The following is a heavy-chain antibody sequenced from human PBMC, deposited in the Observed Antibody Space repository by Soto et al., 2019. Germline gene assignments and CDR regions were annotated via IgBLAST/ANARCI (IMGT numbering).Heavy chain of an antibody. D-gene: IGHD5-18*01. CDR1: GGTFSSSA. V-gene: IGHV1-69*18. J-gene: IGHJ6*02. CDR3: ARGPTKQLWSVRYYSGMDI. Sequence: QVQLVQSGAEVKKPGSSVKVSCKASGGTFSSSAITWVRQAPGQGLEWMGMIIPIFGTVNYAQKFQGRVTITADESTSTAYLELSSLTSDDTAVYYCARGPTKQLWSVRYYSGMDIWGLGTTVTVSS. CDR2: IIPIFGTV.